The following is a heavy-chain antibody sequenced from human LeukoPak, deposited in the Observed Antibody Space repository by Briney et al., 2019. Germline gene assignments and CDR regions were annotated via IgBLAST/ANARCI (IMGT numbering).Heavy chain of an antibody. CDR2: ITSSGSTI. Sequence: GGSLRLSCAASGFTFSAYDMNWVRQAPGKGLEWVSHITSSGSTIYYADSVKGRFTISRDNAKNSLYLQMNSLRAEDTAVYYCARPGYSSSWSAFDIWAEGTMDTVSS. CDR1: GFTFSAYD. D-gene: IGHD6-13*01. J-gene: IGHJ3*02. CDR3: ARPGYSSSWSAFDI. V-gene: IGHV3-48*03.